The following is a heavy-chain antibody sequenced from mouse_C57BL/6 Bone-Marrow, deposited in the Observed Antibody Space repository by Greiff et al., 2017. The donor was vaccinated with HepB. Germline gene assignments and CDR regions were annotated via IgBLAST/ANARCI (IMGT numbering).Heavy chain of an antibody. CDR2: ISSGSSTI. Sequence: EVKLMESGGGLVKPGGSLKLSCAASGFTFSDYGMHWVRQAPEKGLEWVAYISSGSSTIYYADTVKGRFTISRDNAKNTLFLQMTSLRSEDTAMYYCARDDYAAWFAYWGQGTLVTVSA. D-gene: IGHD2-4*01. J-gene: IGHJ3*01. CDR3: ARDDYAAWFAY. CDR1: GFTFSDYG. V-gene: IGHV5-17*01.